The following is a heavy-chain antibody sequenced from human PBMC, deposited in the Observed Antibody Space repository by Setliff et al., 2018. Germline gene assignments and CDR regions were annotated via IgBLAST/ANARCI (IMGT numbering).Heavy chain of an antibody. J-gene: IGHJ4*02. CDR1: GYTFTSYG. CDR3: ARHVLNRGTYPRPCDS. Sequence: ASVKVSCKASGYTFTSYGISWVRQAPGQGLEWMGWISAYNGNTNYAQKLQGRVTMTTDTSTSTAYMELRSLRSDDTAVYYCARHVLNRGTYPRPCDSWGQGTLVTVSS. D-gene: IGHD1-26*01. V-gene: IGHV1-18*01. CDR2: ISAYNGNT.